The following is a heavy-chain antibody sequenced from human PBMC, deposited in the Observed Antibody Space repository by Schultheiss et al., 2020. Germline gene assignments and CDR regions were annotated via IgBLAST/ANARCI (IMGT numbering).Heavy chain of an antibody. D-gene: IGHD3-10*01. CDR2: ISSGGSTI. J-gene: IGHJ4*02. CDR1: GFTFSNAW. V-gene: IGHV3-48*01. Sequence: GGSLRLSCAGSGFTFSNAWMSWVRQAPGKGLEWVSSISSGGSTIYYADSVKGRFTISRDNSKNTLYLQMNSLRAEDTAVYYCARDPLNYYGSGSYLWGSYYFDYWGQGTLVTVSS. CDR3: ARDPLNYYGSGSYLWGSYYFDY.